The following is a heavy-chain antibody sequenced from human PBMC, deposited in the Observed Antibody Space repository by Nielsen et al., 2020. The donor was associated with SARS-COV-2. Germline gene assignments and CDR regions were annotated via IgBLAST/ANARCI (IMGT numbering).Heavy chain of an antibody. CDR1: GFTFSSTW. Sequence: GGSLKISCSASGFTFSSTWMDWVRQAPGQGLVWVSRINASGSGTAYADSVKGRFAVSRDNAENTVVLQIHSLRVEDTAVYYCAGGADFWSGTQKYYMDVWGKGTTVTVSS. CDR3: AGGADFWSGTQKYYMDV. J-gene: IGHJ6*03. CDR2: INASGSGT. D-gene: IGHD3-3*01. V-gene: IGHV3-74*01.